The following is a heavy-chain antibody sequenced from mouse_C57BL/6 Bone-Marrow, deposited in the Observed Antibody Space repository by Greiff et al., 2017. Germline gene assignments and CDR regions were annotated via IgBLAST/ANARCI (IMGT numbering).Heavy chain of an antibody. J-gene: IGHJ2*01. V-gene: IGHV1-52*01. D-gene: IGHD2-12*01. CDR2: IDPSDSET. CDR3: ARRDYYRGYFDY. CDR1: GYTFTSYW. Sequence: QVQLQQPGAELVRPGSSVKLSCKASGYTFTSYWMHWVKQRPIQGLEWIGNIDPSDSETHYNQKFKDKATLTVDKSSSTAYMQLSSLTSEDSAVYYRARRDYYRGYFDYWGQGTTLTVSS.